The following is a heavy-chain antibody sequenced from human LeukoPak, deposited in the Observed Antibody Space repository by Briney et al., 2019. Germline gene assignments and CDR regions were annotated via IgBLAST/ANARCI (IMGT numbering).Heavy chain of an antibody. CDR3: ARDKWGSSVARSMGYFDY. Sequence: ASVKVSCKASGYTFTSYGISWVRQAPGQGLEWMGWISAYNGNTNYAQKLQGRVTMTTDTSTSTAYMELRSLRSDDTAVYYCARDKWGSSVARSMGYFDYWGQGTLVTVSS. CDR1: GYTFTSYG. V-gene: IGHV1-18*01. J-gene: IGHJ4*02. CDR2: ISAYNGNT. D-gene: IGHD3-16*01.